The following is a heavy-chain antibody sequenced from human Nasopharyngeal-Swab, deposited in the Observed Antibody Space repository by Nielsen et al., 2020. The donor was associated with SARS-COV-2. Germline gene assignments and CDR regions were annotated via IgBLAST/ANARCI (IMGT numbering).Heavy chain of an antibody. CDR2: IYYSGST. J-gene: IGHJ3*02. Sequence: GSLRLSCTVSGGSVSSGSYYWSWIRQPPGKGLEWIGYIYYSGSTNYNPSLKSRVTTSVDTSKNQFSLKLSSVTAADTAVYYCARVDDSSGYSMGDAFDIWGQGTMVTVSS. CDR1: GGSVSSGSYY. V-gene: IGHV4-61*01. CDR3: ARVDDSSGYSMGDAFDI. D-gene: IGHD3-22*01.